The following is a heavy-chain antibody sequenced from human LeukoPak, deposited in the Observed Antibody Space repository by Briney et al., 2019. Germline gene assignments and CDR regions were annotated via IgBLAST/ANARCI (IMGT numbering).Heavy chain of an antibody. J-gene: IGHJ6*02. CDR2: IYYSGSA. V-gene: IGHV4-59*01. CDR1: GXSISSDY. D-gene: IGHD5-24*01. Sequence: PSETLSLTCTVSGXSISSDYWNWIRQPPGKGREWIGYIYYSGSATYNPSLNNRVTISVDRSKNQFSLRLSSVTAADTAVYYCARDPEMATPYYYGMDVWGQGTTVTVS. CDR3: ARDPEMATPYYYGMDV.